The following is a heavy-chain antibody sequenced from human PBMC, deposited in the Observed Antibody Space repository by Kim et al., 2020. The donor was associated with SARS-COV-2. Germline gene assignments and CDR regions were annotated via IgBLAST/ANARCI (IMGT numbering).Heavy chain of an antibody. CDR1: GGSISSSSFY. Sequence: SETLSLTCTVSGGSISSSSFYWGWIRQPPGKGLEWIGSIYYSGRTYYNPSLKSRVTISVDTSKNQFSLKQSSVTAADTAVYYCAREGRGGTRAVDYWGQGTLVTVSS. V-gene: IGHV4-39*02. CDR2: IYYSGRT. D-gene: IGHD1-7*01. CDR3: AREGRGGTRAVDY. J-gene: IGHJ4*02.